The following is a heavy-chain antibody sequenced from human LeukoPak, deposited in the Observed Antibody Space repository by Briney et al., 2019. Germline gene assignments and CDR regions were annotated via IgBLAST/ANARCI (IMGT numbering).Heavy chain of an antibody. V-gene: IGHV4-59*01. J-gene: IGHJ4*02. Sequence: SETLSLTCTVSGGSISSYYWSWIRQPPGEGLEWIGYIYYSGSTNYNPSLKGRVTISVDTSKNQFSLKLSSVTAADTAVYYCARGSDTAMVPYYFDYWGQGTLVTVS. CDR1: GGSISSYY. D-gene: IGHD5-18*01. CDR2: IYYSGST. CDR3: ARGSDTAMVPYYFDY.